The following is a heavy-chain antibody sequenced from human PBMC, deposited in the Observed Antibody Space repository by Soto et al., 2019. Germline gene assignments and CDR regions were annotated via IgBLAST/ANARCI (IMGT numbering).Heavy chain of an antibody. D-gene: IGHD5-12*01. CDR3: ARMYNSGFYRPEGDYYFYGMDV. V-gene: IGHV4-4*07. CDR2: MSISGST. Sequence: QVQLQESGPGLVKPSETLSVTCSVSGGSIRDYYWSWIRQPAGKGLEWIGRMSISGSTKYNPSLKSRVTMSADTSVKQFSLTLISVTAADTATYYCARMYNSGFYRPEGDYYFYGMDVWGQGTTVTVSS. J-gene: IGHJ6*02. CDR1: GGSIRDYY.